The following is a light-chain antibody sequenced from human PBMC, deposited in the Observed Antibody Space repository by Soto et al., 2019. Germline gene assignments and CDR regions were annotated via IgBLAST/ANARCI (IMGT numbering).Light chain of an antibody. CDR3: CSYAGSSLFVL. V-gene: IGLV2-23*02. J-gene: IGLJ2*01. CDR1: SSDVGRYNL. CDR2: EDS. Sequence: QSVLTQPASVSGSPGQSITISCTGSSSDVGRYNLVSWYQHHPGQPLKLMIYEDSQRPLGVSNRFSGSKSGNTASLTISGLQAEDEADYYCCSYAGSSLFVLFGGGTKVTGL.